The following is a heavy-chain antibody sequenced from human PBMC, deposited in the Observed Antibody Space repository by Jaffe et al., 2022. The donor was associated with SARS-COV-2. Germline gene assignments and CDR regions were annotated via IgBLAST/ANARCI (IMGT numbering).Heavy chain of an antibody. CDR1: GASITSDDYY. D-gene: IGHD4-17*01. Sequence: QVQLQESGPGLVKPSQTLSLTCTVSGASITSDDYYWTWVRQHPVMGLEWLGYTSYSGRIYYNPSLKSRMTMSLDTSKNQFSLTLSAVTAADTAVYYCARGVHGDYRGRNDLDIWGQGTMVTVSS. V-gene: IGHV4-31*03. CDR2: TSYSGRI. J-gene: IGHJ3*02. CDR3: ARGVHGDYRGRNDLDI.